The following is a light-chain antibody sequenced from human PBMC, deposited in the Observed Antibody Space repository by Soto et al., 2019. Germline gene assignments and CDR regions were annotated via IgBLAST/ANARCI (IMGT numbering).Light chain of an antibody. CDR2: DVT. CDR1: SSDVGGYDY. J-gene: IGLJ1*01. Sequence: QSVLTQPPSLSGSPGQSVTISCTGTSSDVGGYDYVSWYQQHPGKAPKLLIYDVTKRPSGVPDRFSGSKSGNTASLTISGLQTEDEADFFFYSYEGTFPSGFGPETKVTVL. V-gene: IGLV2-11*01. CDR3: YSYEGTFPSG.